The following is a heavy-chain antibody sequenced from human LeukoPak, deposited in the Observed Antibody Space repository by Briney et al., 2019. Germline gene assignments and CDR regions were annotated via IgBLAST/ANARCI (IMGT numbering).Heavy chain of an antibody. CDR3: TTPKNPYSSGWDDAFDI. V-gene: IGHV3-15*01. D-gene: IGHD6-19*01. CDR2: VKSKSDGGTT. CDR1: GFTFSNAW. Sequence: GGSLRLSCAASGFTFSNAWMSWVRQAPGKGLEWVGLVKSKSDGGTTDYAAPVKGRFTISRDDSKNTLYLQMNSLKTEDTAVYYCTTPKNPYSSGWDDAFDIWGQGTMVTVSS. J-gene: IGHJ3*02.